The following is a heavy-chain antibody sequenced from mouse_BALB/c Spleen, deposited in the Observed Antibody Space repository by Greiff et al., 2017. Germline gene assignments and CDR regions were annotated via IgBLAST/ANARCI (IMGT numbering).Heavy chain of an antibody. CDR1: GFNIKDTY. CDR2: IDPANGNT. CDR3: ARRPYYAMDY. J-gene: IGHJ4*01. Sequence: EVKLQESGAELVKPGASVKLSCTASGFNIKDTYMHWVKQRPEQGLEWIGRIDPANGNTKYDPKFQGKATITADTASNTAYLQLSSLTSEDTAVYYCARRPYYAMDYWGQGTSVTVSS. V-gene: IGHV14-3*02.